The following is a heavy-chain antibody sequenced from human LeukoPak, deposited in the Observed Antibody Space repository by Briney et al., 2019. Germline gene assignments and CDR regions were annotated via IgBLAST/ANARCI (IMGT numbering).Heavy chain of an antibody. D-gene: IGHD2-15*01. J-gene: IGHJ6*02. CDR1: GFTFSSYA. V-gene: IGHV3-53*04. CDR3: ARGVGYCSGGSCYSRPYYYYGMDV. Sequence: GGSLRLSCAASGFTFSSYAMHWVRQAPGKGLEGVSVIYSGGSTYYADSVKGRFTISRHNSKNTLYLQMNSLRAEDTAVYYCARGVGYCSGGSCYSRPYYYYGMDVWGQGTTVTVSS. CDR2: IYSGGST.